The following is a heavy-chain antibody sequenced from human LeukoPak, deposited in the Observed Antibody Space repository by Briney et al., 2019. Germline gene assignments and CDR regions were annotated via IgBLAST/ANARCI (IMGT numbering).Heavy chain of an antibody. V-gene: IGHV3-21*01. CDR3: ARDQTMIVED. J-gene: IGHJ4*02. CDR2: ISSSGRYI. Sequence: PGGSLRLSCAASGFTFSGYWMSWVRQAPGKGLEWVSSISSSGRYIYYADSVKGRFTISRDNAKNSLYLQMNSLRAEDTAVYYCARDQTMIVEDWGQGTLVTVSS. CDR1: GFTFSGYW. D-gene: IGHD3-22*01.